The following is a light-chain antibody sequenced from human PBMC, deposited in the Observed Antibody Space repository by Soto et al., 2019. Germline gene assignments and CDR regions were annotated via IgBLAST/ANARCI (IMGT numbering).Light chain of an antibody. CDR1: SCNIGAGYD. CDR2: GNS. V-gene: IGLV1-40*01. J-gene: IGLJ2*01. Sequence: QSVLTQPPSVSGAPGQRVTISCTGSSCNIGAGYDVHWYQQLPGTAPKLLIYGNSNRPSGVPDRFSGSKSGTSASLAITGLQAEDEADYYCQSYDSSLSGSNVVFGGGTQLTVL. CDR3: QSYDSSLSGSNVV.